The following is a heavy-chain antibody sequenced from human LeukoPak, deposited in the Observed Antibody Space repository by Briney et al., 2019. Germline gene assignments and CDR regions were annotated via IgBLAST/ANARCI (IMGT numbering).Heavy chain of an antibody. Sequence: PGGSLRLSCAASGFTFSSYSMNWVGQAPGKGLEWVSSISSSSSYIYYADSVKGRFTISRDNAKNSLYLQMNSLRAEDTAVYHCASSSRSWFDPWGQGTLVTVSS. V-gene: IGHV3-21*01. D-gene: IGHD6-19*01. CDR1: GFTFSSYS. CDR2: ISSSSSYI. CDR3: ASSSRSWFDP. J-gene: IGHJ5*02.